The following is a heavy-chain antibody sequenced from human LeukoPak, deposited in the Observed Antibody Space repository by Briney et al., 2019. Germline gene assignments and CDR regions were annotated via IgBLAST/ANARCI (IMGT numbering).Heavy chain of an antibody. Sequence: PGGSLRLSCAASGFTFSSYWMHWVRQAPGKGLVWVSRINSDGSSTSYADSVKGRFTISRDNAKNTLYLQMNSLRAEDTAMYYCARAVDKGTGYYMDFWGQGILSQSPQ. V-gene: IGHV3-74*01. CDR2: INSDGSST. J-gene: IGHJ4*02. D-gene: IGHD3-22*01. CDR3: ARAVDKGTGYYMDF. CDR1: GFTFSSYW.